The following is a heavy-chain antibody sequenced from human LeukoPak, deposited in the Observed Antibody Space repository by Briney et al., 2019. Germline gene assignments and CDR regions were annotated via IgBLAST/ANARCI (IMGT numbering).Heavy chain of an antibody. CDR1: GFTFSSYW. CDR2: IKQDGSKK. D-gene: IGHD2-2*01. CDR3: ASQPAAADVDY. J-gene: IGHJ4*02. Sequence: GRSLRLSCAASGFTFSSYWMTWVRPAPGKGLEWVANIKQDGSKKSYVDSVKGRFTISRDNAKNSLYLQMNSLRADDTGVYYCASQPAAADVDYWGQGTLVTVSS. V-gene: IGHV3-7*03.